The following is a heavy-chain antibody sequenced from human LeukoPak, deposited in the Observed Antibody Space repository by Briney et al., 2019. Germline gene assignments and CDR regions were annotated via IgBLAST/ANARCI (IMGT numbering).Heavy chain of an antibody. CDR1: GGSISGYY. CDR3: ARAGIAVAGQRYYMDV. V-gene: IGHV4-59*01. D-gene: IGHD6-19*01. CDR2: IYYSGST. Sequence: SETLSLTCTVSGGSISGYYWSWIRQPQGKGLECIGYIYYSGSTNYNPSLKSRVTISLDTSKNQFSLKLSSVTAADTAVYYCARAGIAVAGQRYYMDVWGKGTTVTVSS. J-gene: IGHJ6*03.